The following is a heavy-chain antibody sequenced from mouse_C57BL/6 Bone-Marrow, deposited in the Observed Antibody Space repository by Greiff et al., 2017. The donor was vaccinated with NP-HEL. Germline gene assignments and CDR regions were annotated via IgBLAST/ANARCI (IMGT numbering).Heavy chain of an antibody. V-gene: IGHV1-59*01. CDR2: IDPSDSYT. J-gene: IGHJ4*01. CDR1: GYTFTSYW. D-gene: IGHD1-1*01. Sequence: QVQLQQPGAELVRPGTSVKLSCKASGYTFTSYWMHWVKQRPGPGLEWIGVIDPSDSYTNYNQKFKGKATLTVDTSSSTAYMQLSSLTSEDSAVYYCARDYYGSSYGAMDYWGQGTSVTVSS. CDR3: ARDYYGSSYGAMDY.